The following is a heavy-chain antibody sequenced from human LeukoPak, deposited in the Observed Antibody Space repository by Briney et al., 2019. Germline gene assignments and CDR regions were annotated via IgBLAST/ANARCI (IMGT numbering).Heavy chain of an antibody. Sequence: GGSLRLSCAATGFTFSSYAMSWVRQAPGRGLEWVSAISGSGGSTYYADSVKGRFTISRDNSKNTLYLQMNSLRAEDTAVYYCAKELSGFDAFDIWGQGTMVTVSS. CDR1: GFTFSSYA. CDR3: AKELSGFDAFDI. V-gene: IGHV3-23*01. D-gene: IGHD3-22*01. J-gene: IGHJ3*02. CDR2: ISGSGGST.